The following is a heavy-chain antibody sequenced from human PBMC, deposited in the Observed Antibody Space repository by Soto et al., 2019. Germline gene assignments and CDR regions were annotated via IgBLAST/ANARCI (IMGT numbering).Heavy chain of an antibody. CDR3: ARRTYDVGKQNWFVP. CDR1: GYDFTTYW. D-gene: IGHD3-3*01. Sequence: EVQLVPSGAEVKKPGESLKISCKDSGYDFTTYWIGWVRQMPGKGLEWMAIIHPGDSDTRYSPSLQGRVTISADKSISTVYYQWSCLTASDTAMYYCARRTYDVGKQNWFVPWGQGTLVAVSA. V-gene: IGHV5-51*01. J-gene: IGHJ5*02. CDR2: IHPGDSDT.